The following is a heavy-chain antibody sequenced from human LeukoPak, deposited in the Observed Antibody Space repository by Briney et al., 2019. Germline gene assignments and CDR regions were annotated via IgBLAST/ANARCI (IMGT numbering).Heavy chain of an antibody. V-gene: IGHV3-30*18. CDR2: ISYDGSNK. Sequence: PGRSLRLSCAASGFTFSSYGMHWVRQAPGKGLEWVAVISYDGSNKYYADSVKGRFTISRDNSKNTLYLQMNSLRAEDTAVYYCAKDPDSSGWSPGVDYWGQGTLVTVSS. CDR1: GFTFSSYG. J-gene: IGHJ4*02. CDR3: AKDPDSSGWSPGVDY. D-gene: IGHD6-19*01.